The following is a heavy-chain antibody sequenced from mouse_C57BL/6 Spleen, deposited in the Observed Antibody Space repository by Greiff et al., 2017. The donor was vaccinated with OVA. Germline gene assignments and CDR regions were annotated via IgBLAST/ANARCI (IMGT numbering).Heavy chain of an antibody. CDR2: INPNNGGT. J-gene: IGHJ2*01. V-gene: IGHV1-18*01. Sequence: EVQLQQSGPELVKPGASVKIPCKASGYTFTDYNMDWVKQSHGKSLEWIGDINPNNGGTIYNQKFKGKATLTVDKSSSTAYMELRSLTSEDTAVYYCARSPYYYCSSYDFDYWGQGTTLTVSS. D-gene: IGHD1-1*01. CDR1: GYTFTDYN. CDR3: ARSPYYYCSSYDFDY.